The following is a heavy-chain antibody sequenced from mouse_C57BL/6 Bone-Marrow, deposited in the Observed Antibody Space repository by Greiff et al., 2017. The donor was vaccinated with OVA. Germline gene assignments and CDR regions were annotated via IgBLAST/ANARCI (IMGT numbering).Heavy chain of an antibody. J-gene: IGHJ2*01. CDR2: INPNSGGT. CDR3: ARGRSSYWGWRG. CDR1: GYTFTSYS. D-gene: IGHD1-1*01. V-gene: IGHV1-64*01. Sequence: QVQLQQPGPELVKPGASVKLSCKASGYTFTSYSMHWVKQRPGQSLEWIGIINPNSGGTSYNEKFKGKATLTVKKSSSTAYMQLSSLTSEDSAVYYCARGRSSYWGWRGWGKGTTLTVSS.